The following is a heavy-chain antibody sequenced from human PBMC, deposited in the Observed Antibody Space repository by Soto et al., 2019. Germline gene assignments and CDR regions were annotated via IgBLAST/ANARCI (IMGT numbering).Heavy chain of an antibody. Sequence: EVQLLESGGDLVQPGGSLRLSCATSGFAFNNYAMSWVRHAPGKGLEWVSGISASGGRTLYADSVKGRFVISRDMSKSAVFLQMNSLRAEDTAVYFCAKDHNGDYVGGFEFGGQGTMVTVSS. J-gene: IGHJ3*01. CDR2: ISASGGRT. CDR1: GFAFNNYA. CDR3: AKDHNGDYVGGFEF. D-gene: IGHD3-16*01. V-gene: IGHV3-23*01.